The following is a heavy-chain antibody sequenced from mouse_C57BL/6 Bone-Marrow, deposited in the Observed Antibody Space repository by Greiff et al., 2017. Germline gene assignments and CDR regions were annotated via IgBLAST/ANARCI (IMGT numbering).Heavy chain of an antibody. V-gene: IGHV5-6*01. CDR1: GFTFSSYG. CDR3: ARQDAGGFDY. Sequence: VQLKESGGDLVKPGGSLKLSCAASGFTFSSYGMSWVRQTPDKRLEWVATISSGGSYTYYPDSVKGRFTISRDNAKNTLYLQMSSLKSEDTAMYYCARQDAGGFDYWGQGTTLTVSS. J-gene: IGHJ2*01. CDR2: ISSGGSYT.